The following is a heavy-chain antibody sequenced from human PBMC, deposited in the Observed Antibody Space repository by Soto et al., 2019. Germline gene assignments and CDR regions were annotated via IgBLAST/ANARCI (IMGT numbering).Heavy chain of an antibody. J-gene: IGHJ6*02. V-gene: IGHV3-21*01. CDR3: ARSTSLGGMDV. CDR1: GFSFSTYS. CDR2: IRRSADYT. Sequence: EVQLVESGGGLVMPGGSLRLSCIASGFSFSTYSMNWVRQAPGKGLEWVSSIRRSADYTYYADSLKGRFTISRDNAKNSLSLQMISLRAEDTAVYYCARSTSLGGMDVWGQGTTVTVSS. D-gene: IGHD1-1*01.